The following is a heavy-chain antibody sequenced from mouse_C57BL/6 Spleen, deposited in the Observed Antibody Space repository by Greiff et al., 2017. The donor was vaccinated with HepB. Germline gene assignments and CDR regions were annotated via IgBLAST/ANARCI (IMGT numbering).Heavy chain of an antibody. CDR3: ASPTIVTTPRVDFDV. Sequence: VQLQQSGAELARPGASVKLSCKASGYTFTSYGISWVKQRTGQGLEWIGEIYPRSGNAYYNEKFKGKATLTADKSSSTAYMELRSLTSEDSAVYFCASPTIVTTPRVDFDVWGTGTTVTVSS. J-gene: IGHJ1*03. CDR2: IYPRSGNA. D-gene: IGHD2-5*01. V-gene: IGHV1-81*01. CDR1: GYTFTSYG.